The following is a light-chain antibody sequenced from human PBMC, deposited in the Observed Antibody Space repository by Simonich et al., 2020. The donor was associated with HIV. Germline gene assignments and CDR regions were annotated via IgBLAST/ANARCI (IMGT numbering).Light chain of an antibody. J-gene: IGKJ3*01. V-gene: IGKV1-NL1*01. CDR3: QQYYSTLT. CDR2: AAS. CDR1: QGISNS. Sequence: DIPMPQSPSSLSASVGDRVTITCRASQGISNSLAWYQQKPGKAPKLLLYAASRLERGVPSRFSGSGSGTDYTLTISSRQPEDFATYYCQQYYSTLTFGPGTKVDIK.